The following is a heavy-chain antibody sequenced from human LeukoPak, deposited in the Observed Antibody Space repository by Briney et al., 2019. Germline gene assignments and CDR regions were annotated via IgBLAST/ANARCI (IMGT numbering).Heavy chain of an antibody. V-gene: IGHV3-23*01. CDR1: GFTFSNYA. CDR3: AKDQQRFLEWSPSDY. CDR2: ISGSGGST. D-gene: IGHD3-3*01. Sequence: GGSLRLSCAASGFTFSNYAMTWVRQAPGKGLEWVSTISGSGGSTYYADSVKGRFTISRDNSKDTLFLQMNSLRPEDTAVYYCAKDQQRFLEWSPSDYWGQGTLVTVSS. J-gene: IGHJ4*02.